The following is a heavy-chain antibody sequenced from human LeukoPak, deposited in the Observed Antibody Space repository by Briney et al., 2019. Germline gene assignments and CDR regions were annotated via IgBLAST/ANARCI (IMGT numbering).Heavy chain of an antibody. D-gene: IGHD1-26*01. J-gene: IGHJ4*02. V-gene: IGHV3-11*01. CDR1: GGSISSSSYY. CDR3: ASAVGATEDY. CDR2: ISSSGSTI. Sequence: LSLTCTVSGGSISSSSYYWGWIRQPPGKGLEWVSYISSSGSTIYYADSVKGRFTISRDNAKNSLYLQMNSLRAEDTAVYYCASAVGATEDYWGQGTLVTVSS.